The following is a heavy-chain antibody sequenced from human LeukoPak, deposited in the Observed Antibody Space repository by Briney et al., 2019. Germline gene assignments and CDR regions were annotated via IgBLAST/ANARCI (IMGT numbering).Heavy chain of an antibody. CDR1: GLTVSNNY. CDR2: FYSCGST. CDR3: ARDGDYYDSSGYYND. V-gene: IGHV3-66*03. Sequence: GGSLRLSCAASGLTVSNNYMSWVRQAPGKGLEWVSVFYSCGSTYYADSVKGRITISRDNSKNTLYLQMDSLRAEDTALYYCARDGDYYDSSGYYNDWGQGTLVTVSS. D-gene: IGHD3-22*01. J-gene: IGHJ4*02.